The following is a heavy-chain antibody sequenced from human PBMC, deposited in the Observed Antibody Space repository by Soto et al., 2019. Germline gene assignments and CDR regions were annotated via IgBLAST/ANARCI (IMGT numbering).Heavy chain of an antibody. V-gene: IGHV1-69*01. J-gene: IGHJ5*02. Sequence: QVQLVQSGAEVKKPGSSVKVSCKASGGTFSSYAISWVRQAPGQGLEWMGGIIPIFGTANYAQKFQGRVTITADESTSTAYMELSSLRSEDTAVYYCARDVEGDSGYESNWFDPWGQGTLDTVSS. CDR2: IIPIFGTA. CDR1: GGTFSSYA. D-gene: IGHD5-12*01. CDR3: ARDVEGDSGYESNWFDP.